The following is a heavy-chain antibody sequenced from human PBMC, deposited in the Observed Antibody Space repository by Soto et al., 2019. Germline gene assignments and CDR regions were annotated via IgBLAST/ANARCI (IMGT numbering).Heavy chain of an antibody. Sequence: SVKVSCKASGGTFSSYAISWVRQAPGQGLEWMGGIIPIFGTANYAQKFQGRVTITADKSTSTAYMELGSLRSEDTAVYYCARDKVGATDHSFDYWGQGTLVTVSS. J-gene: IGHJ4*02. CDR1: GGTFSSYA. CDR2: IIPIFGTA. D-gene: IGHD1-26*01. V-gene: IGHV1-69*06. CDR3: ARDKVGATDHSFDY.